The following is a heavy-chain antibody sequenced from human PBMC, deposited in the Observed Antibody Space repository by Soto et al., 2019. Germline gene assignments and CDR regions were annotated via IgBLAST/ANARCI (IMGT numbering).Heavy chain of an antibody. Sequence: AETLSLTCTVSDGSLSPNDWSWIRQSPGKGLERIGFIYYAGSTTYNPSLKSRITISLDTSQNEVSLKLSAVTAADTAVYYCARLGAYYQALDSWGRGTLVTVSS. CDR2: IYYAGST. V-gene: IGHV4-59*08. D-gene: IGHD3-22*01. J-gene: IGHJ4*02. CDR1: DGSLSPND. CDR3: ARLGAYYQALDS.